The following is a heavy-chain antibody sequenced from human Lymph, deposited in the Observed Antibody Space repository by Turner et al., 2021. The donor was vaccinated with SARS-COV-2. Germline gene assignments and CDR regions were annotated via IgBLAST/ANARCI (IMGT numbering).Heavy chain of an antibody. CDR1: GFTFSSHG. Sequence: QVQLVESGGGVVQPGRSLRLSCAASGFTFSSHGMHWVRQAPGKGLEWVAVIWYDGSNKYYAGSVKGRFTISRDNSKNTLYLQMNSLRAEDTAVYYCAREGDALAGGMDVWGQGTTVTVSS. J-gene: IGHJ6*02. D-gene: IGHD2-15*01. V-gene: IGHV3-33*01. CDR2: IWYDGSNK. CDR3: AREGDALAGGMDV.